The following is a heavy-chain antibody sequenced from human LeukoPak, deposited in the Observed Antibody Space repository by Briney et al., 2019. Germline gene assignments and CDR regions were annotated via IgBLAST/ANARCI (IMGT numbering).Heavy chain of an antibody. J-gene: IGHJ4*02. V-gene: IGHV3-23*01. CDR3: AKLTSGWFEDF. D-gene: IGHD6-19*01. CDR1: GFTFTNFA. Sequence: GGSLGLSCAASGFTFTNFAMTWVRQDPGKGLEWVSAIRASDGSTFYADSVKGRFTISRDSTKNALYLQMNSLRAEDTAVYYCAKLTSGWFEDFWGQGTLVTLSS. CDR2: IRASDGST.